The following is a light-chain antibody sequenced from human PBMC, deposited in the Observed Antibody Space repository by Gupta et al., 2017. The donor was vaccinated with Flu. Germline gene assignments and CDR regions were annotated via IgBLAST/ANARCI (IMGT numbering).Light chain of an antibody. CDR2: DVS. Sequence: SIAISCSGTSIDVVSYNYVSWYQHPPGKPPELLIYDVSNRPSGVSDRFSGTKSGNTASLTIAGLQADDDADYYCSAYTTRSTLVFGGGTKLTVL. CDR3: SAYTTRSTLV. J-gene: IGLJ3*02. V-gene: IGLV2-14*03. CDR1: SIDVVSYNY.